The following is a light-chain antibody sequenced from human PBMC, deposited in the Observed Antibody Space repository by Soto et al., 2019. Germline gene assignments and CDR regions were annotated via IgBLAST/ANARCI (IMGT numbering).Light chain of an antibody. CDR3: QQYNSWPLT. Sequence: IVMTQSPATLSVYPGERATLSCRASQSVGSDLAWYQQKPGQAPRLVIYDIFNRATGVPTRISGSGSGTEFTLPISSLQSEYFAVYYGQQYNSWPLTFGGGTKVEIK. CDR2: DIF. J-gene: IGKJ4*01. V-gene: IGKV3D-15*01. CDR1: QSVGSD.